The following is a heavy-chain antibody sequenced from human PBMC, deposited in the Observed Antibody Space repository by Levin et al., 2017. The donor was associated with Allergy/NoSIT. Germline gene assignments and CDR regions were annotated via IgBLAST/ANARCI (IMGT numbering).Heavy chain of an antibody. CDR1: GFTFSSYW. V-gene: IGHV3-7*01. J-gene: IGHJ4*02. CDR2: IKQDGSEK. D-gene: IGHD3-3*01. Sequence: SCAASGFTFSSYWMSWVRQAPGKGLEWVANIKQDGSEKYYVDSVKGRFTISRDNAKNSLYLQMNSLRAEDTAVYYCGRVTALEGSPLDYWGQGTLVTVSS. CDR3: GRVTALEGSPLDY.